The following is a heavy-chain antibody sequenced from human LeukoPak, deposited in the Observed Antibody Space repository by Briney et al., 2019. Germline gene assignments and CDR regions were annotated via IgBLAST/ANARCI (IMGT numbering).Heavy chain of an antibody. CDR1: GGSISSYY. D-gene: IGHD3-10*01. V-gene: IGHV4-59*08. Sequence: SETLSLTCTGSGGSISSYYWSWIRQPPGKGLEWVGYIYYSGSTNYNPSLKSRVTISVDTSKNQFSLKLSSVTAADTAVYYCARHRAMVRGDFDYWGQGTLVTVSS. CDR3: ARHRAMVRGDFDY. J-gene: IGHJ4*02. CDR2: IYYSGST.